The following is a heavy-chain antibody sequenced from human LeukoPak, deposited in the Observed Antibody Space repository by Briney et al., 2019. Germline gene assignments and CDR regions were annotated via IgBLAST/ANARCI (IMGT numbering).Heavy chain of an antibody. V-gene: IGHV4-39*01. CDR2: IYYSGST. D-gene: IGHD6-13*01. J-gene: IGHJ4*02. CDR1: GGSTSSINYY. CDR3: ARHRIGARGSSEGY. Sequence: SETLSLTCAVSGGSTSSINYYWGWIRQPPGKGLEWIGSIYYSGSTYYNPSLESRVTISVATSKNLFSLKLSSVTAADTAVYYCARHRIGARGSSEGYWGQGTLVTVSP.